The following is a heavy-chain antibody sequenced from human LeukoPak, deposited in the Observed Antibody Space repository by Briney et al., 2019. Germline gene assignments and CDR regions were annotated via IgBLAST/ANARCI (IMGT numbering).Heavy chain of an antibody. Sequence: SETLFLTCAVYGGSFSGYYWSWIRQPPGKGLEWIGEINHSGSTNYNPSLKSRVTISVDTSKNQFSLKLSSVTAADTAVYYCAASMVRGVITKTYYFDYWGQGTLVTVSS. V-gene: IGHV4-34*01. D-gene: IGHD3-10*01. CDR3: AASMVRGVITKTYYFDY. CDR2: INHSGST. J-gene: IGHJ4*02. CDR1: GGSFSGYY.